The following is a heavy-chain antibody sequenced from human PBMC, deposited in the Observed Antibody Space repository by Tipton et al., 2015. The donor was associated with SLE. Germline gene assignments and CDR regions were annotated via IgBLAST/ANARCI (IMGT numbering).Heavy chain of an antibody. Sequence: SLRLSCAASAFTFSDYAMSWVRQAPGKGLEWVSSTSPSGGSTYYADSVKGRFTISRDNSKNTLYLQMNSLRADDTAVYYCAKAGQQLVPGYFDYWGQGALVTVSS. CDR3: AKAGQQLVPGYFDY. CDR1: AFTFSDYA. J-gene: IGHJ4*02. V-gene: IGHV3-23*01. D-gene: IGHD6-13*01. CDR2: TSPSGGST.